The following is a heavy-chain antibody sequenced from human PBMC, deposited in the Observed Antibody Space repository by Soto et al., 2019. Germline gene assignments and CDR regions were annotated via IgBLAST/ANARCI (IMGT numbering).Heavy chain of an antibody. CDR3: VRDRPGPQHYFDY. J-gene: IGHJ4*02. CDR2: IDMDGSST. CDR1: GFIFGSDW. Sequence: EVQLVESGGGLVQPGRSLRLSCAASGFIFGSDWMHWVRQAPGKGLVWISRIDMDGSSTDYADSVKGRFTISRDNAENTLFLQMNSLRAEDTAVYYCVRDRPGPQHYFDYWGQGILVTVSS. D-gene: IGHD6-6*01. V-gene: IGHV3-74*01.